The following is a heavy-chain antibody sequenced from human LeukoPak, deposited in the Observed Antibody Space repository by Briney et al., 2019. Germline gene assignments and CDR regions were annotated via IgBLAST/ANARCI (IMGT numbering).Heavy chain of an antibody. CDR2: IKQDESGK. J-gene: IGHJ4*02. V-gene: IGHV3-7*01. D-gene: IGHD1-7*01. CDR1: GFTFSNYW. Sequence: PGGSLRLSCSASGFTFSNYWMSWVRQAPGKGLEWVANIKQDESGKYYVDSVKGRFTISRDNAKNSLYLQMNSLRAEDTAVYYCAKGNFRLDYWGQGTLVTVSS. CDR3: AKGNFRLDY.